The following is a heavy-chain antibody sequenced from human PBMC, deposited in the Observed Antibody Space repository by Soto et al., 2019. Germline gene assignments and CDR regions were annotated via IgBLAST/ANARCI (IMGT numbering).Heavy chain of an antibody. CDR2: ISSRSSTI. D-gene: IGHD2-8*01. CDR3: ASGTNGAFFVY. V-gene: IGHV3-11*01. Sequence: PGGSLRLSCAASGFTFSDYYMSWIRQAPGKGLEWVSYISSRSSTIFYAESVKGRFTISRDNVKNSLYLQMNSLRAEDTAVYYCASGTNGAFFVYWGQGILVTVSS. J-gene: IGHJ4*02. CDR1: GFTFSDYY.